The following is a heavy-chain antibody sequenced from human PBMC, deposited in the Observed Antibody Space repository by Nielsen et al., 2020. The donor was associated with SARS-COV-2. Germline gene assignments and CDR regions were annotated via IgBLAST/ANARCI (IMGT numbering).Heavy chain of an antibody. CDR1: GVTFGDHG. CDR2: IRSEPYGGTT. J-gene: IGHJ6*02. Sequence: GGSLRLSCTVSGVTFGDHGVSWFRQAPGKGLEWVAFIRSEPYGGTTEYAASVKGRFTISRDNSRSIAYLQMNSLRVEDTAVYYCVKWVQLDLGYYYHGMDVWGQGTTVTVSS. V-gene: IGHV3-49*03. D-gene: IGHD6-6*01. CDR3: VKWVQLDLGYYYHGMDV.